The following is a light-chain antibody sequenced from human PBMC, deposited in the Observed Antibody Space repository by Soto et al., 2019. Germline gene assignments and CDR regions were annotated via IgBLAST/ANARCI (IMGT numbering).Light chain of an antibody. CDR2: DVR. V-gene: IGLV2-14*03. CDR3: SSYTSSSTVI. Sequence: QSALTQPASVSGSPGQSITISCTGTISDVGGYNFVSWYQQHPGKAPKFIIYDVRNRPSGVSNRFSGSRSGNTASLTISCLQAEDEADYYCSSYTSSSTVIFGGGTKL. J-gene: IGLJ2*01. CDR1: ISDVGGYNF.